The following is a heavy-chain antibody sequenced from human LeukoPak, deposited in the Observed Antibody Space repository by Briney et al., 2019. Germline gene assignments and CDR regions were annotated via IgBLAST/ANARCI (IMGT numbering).Heavy chain of an antibody. CDR2: IYYSGST. J-gene: IGHJ4*02. CDR1: GGSISSYY. V-gene: IGHV4-59*01. D-gene: IGHD3-22*01. Sequence: SETLSLTCTVSGGSISSYYWSWIRQPPGKGLEWIGYIYYSGSTSYNPSLKSRVTISVDTSKNQFSLKLSSLTAADTAVYYCARHRGSGYPYFDYWGQGTLVTVSS. CDR3: ARHRGSGYPYFDY.